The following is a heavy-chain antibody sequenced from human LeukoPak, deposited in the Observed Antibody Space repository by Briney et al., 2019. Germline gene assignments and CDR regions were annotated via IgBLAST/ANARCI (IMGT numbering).Heavy chain of an antibody. Sequence: ASVKASCKASGYTFTSYYMHWVRQAPGHGLEWMGIINPSGGSTSYAQKFQGRVAMTRDTSTSTVYMELSSLRSEDTAVYYCASNSGLVKHYYYYYGMDVWGQGTTVTVSS. CDR1: GYTFTSYY. V-gene: IGHV1-46*01. CDR2: INPSGGST. D-gene: IGHD6-6*01. CDR3: ASNSGLVKHYYYYYGMDV. J-gene: IGHJ6*02.